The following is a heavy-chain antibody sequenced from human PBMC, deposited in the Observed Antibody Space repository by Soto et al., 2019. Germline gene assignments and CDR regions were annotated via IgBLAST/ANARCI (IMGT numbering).Heavy chain of an antibody. J-gene: IGHJ4*02. CDR1: GFSLTTYGVG. CDR3: AHSRGYVGFDY. V-gene: IGHV2-5*02. Sequence: QITLKETGPTLVNPTQTLTLTCTFSGFSLTTYGVGVGWIRQPPGKALEWLAFIYRDDDKRYSPSLKSRLTITKDTSKNQVALRMTNMDPVDTATYYCAHSRGYVGFDYWGQGILVTVSS. D-gene: IGHD5-12*01. CDR2: IYRDDDK.